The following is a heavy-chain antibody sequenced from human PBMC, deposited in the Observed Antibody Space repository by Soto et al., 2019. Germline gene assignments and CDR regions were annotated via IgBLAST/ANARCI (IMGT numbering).Heavy chain of an antibody. CDR2: ISAYNGNT. V-gene: IGHV1-18*01. D-gene: IGHD5-12*01. CDR3: ARGGYSGYDTSPYDY. CDR1: GYTFTSYG. Sequence: RASVKVSCKASGYTFTSYGISWVRQAPGQGLEWMGWISAYNGNTNYAQKLQGRVTMTTDTSTSTAYMELRSLRSDDTAVYYCARGGYSGYDTSPYDYWGQGTLVTVSS. J-gene: IGHJ4*02.